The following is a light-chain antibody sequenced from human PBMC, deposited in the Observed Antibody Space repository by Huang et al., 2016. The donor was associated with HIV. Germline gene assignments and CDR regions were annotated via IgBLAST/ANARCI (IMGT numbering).Light chain of an antibody. CDR3: QQYNNWPGT. V-gene: IGKV3-15*01. CDR2: GAS. CDR1: QSVSRN. Sequence: EIVMTRSPATLSVSPGERATLSCRASQSVSRNLAWYQQKPGQAPRLLIYGASIRATGIPGRFSGSGSATEFTLTISSLQSEDSAAYYCQQYNNWPGTLGQGTKVEI. J-gene: IGKJ1*01.